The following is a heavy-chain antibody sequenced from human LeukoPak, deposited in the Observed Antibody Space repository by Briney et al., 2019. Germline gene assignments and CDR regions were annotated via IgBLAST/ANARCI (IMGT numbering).Heavy chain of an antibody. D-gene: IGHD3-10*01. J-gene: IGHJ6*02. CDR3: TTDRPKLLWFGELPSLRGNYYYGMDV. V-gene: IGHV3-15*01. CDR1: GFTFSNAW. Sequence: SPGGSLRLSCAASGFTFSNAWMSWVRQAPGKGLEWVGRIKSKTDGGTTDYAAPVKGRFTISRDDSKNTLYLQMNSLKTEDTAVYYCTTDRPKLLWFGELPSLRGNYYYGMDVWGQGTTVTVSS. CDR2: IKSKTDGGTT.